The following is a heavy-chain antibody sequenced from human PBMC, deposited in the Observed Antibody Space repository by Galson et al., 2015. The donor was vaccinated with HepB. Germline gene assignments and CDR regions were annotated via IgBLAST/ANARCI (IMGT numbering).Heavy chain of an antibody. CDR1: GGTFSSYA. Sequence: SVKVSCKASGGTFSSYAISWVRQAPGQGLEWMGGIIPIFGTANYAQKFQGRVTITADESTSTAYMELSSLRSEDTAVYYCAKDGWGLLWFGESSHYYGMDIWGQGTTVTVSS. J-gene: IGHJ6*02. CDR2: IIPIFGTA. CDR3: AKDGWGLLWFGESSHYYGMDI. V-gene: IGHV1-69*13. D-gene: IGHD3-10*01.